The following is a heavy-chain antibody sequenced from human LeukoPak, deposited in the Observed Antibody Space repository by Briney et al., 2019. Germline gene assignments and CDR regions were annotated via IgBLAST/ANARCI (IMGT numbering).Heavy chain of an antibody. J-gene: IGHJ6*03. Sequence: ASVKVSCKASGYTFTSYDINWVRQATGQGLEWMGWMNPNSGNTGYAQKFQGRVTMTRNTSISTAYMGLSSLRSEDTAVYYCARTEGSGSLYYYYYYYMDVWGKGTTVTVSS. D-gene: IGHD3-3*01. V-gene: IGHV1-8*01. CDR2: MNPNSGNT. CDR3: ARTEGSGSLYYYYYYYMDV. CDR1: GYTFTSYD.